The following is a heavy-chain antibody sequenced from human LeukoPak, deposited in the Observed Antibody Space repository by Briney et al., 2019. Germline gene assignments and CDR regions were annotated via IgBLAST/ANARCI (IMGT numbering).Heavy chain of an antibody. D-gene: IGHD4-17*01. V-gene: IGHV3-48*03. CDR3: ARARAPVTRISSFDI. Sequence: GGSLRLSCAASGFTFSDYEMNWVRQAPGKGLEWILHISTSGSIIHYADSVKGRFTISRDNAKNSLYLQMNSLRADDTAVYYCARARAPVTRISSFDIWGQGTMVTVSS. CDR1: GFTFSDYE. J-gene: IGHJ3*02. CDR2: ISTSGSII.